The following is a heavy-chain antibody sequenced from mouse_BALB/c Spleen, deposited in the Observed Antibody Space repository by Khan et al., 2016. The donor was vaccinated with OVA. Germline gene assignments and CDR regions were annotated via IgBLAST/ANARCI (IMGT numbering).Heavy chain of an antibody. D-gene: IGHD2-3*01. CDR1: GFSLTSYG. CDR3: ARFYDPYDAMEY. Sequence: QVQLKESGPGLVAPSQSLSITCTVSGFSLTSYGVNWVRQPPGKGLEWLGVIWAGGSTNYNSALMSRLSTSKANSKSQVFSKLTSLQTDDTAMYYCARFYDPYDAMEYWGQGTSGTVSS. V-gene: IGHV2-9*02. CDR2: IWAGGST. J-gene: IGHJ4*01.